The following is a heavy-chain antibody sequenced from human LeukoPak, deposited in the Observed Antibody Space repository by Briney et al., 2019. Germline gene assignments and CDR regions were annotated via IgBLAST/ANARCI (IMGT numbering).Heavy chain of an antibody. CDR1: GGSFSGYY. Sequence: ASETLSLTCAVYGGSFSGYYWSWIRQPPGEGLEWIGEINHSGSTNYNPSLKSRVAISVDTSKNQFSLKLSSVTAADTAVYYCARARYTYYYDSSGYYFDYWGQGTLVTVSS. CDR2: INHSGST. D-gene: IGHD3-22*01. CDR3: ARARYTYYYDSSGYYFDY. V-gene: IGHV4-34*01. J-gene: IGHJ4*02.